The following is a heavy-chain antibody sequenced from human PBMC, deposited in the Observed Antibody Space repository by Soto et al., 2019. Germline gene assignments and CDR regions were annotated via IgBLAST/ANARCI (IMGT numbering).Heavy chain of an antibody. Sequence: ETLRLSCAASGFTFSSYAMSWVRQAPGKGLEWVSAISGSGGSTYYADSVKGRFTISRDNSKNTLYLQMNSLRAEDTAVYYCAKDLHIMIVHYFDYWGQGTLVTVSS. D-gene: IGHD3-22*01. CDR1: GFTFSSYA. V-gene: IGHV3-23*01. CDR2: ISGSGGST. J-gene: IGHJ4*02. CDR3: AKDLHIMIVHYFDY.